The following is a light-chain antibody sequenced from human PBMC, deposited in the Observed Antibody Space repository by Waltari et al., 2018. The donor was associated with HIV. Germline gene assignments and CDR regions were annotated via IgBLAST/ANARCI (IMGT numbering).Light chain of an antibody. CDR1: QYITSH. CDR2: AAS. V-gene: IGKV1-39*01. J-gene: IGKJ3*01. Sequence: IQMTQSPSSLSASVGDRVTLTCRASQYITSHLNWFQQKPGKAPRLLMCAASSLQSGVPSSFSGSASGTDFTLTISSLQPEDFATYYCQQTHSAPFTFGPGTKVDIK. CDR3: QQTHSAPFT.